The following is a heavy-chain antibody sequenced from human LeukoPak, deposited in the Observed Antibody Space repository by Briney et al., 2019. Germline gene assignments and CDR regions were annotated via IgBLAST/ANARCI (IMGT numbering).Heavy chain of an antibody. V-gene: IGHV4-34*01. Sequence: SETLSLTCAVYGGSFSGYYWSWTRQPPGNGLEWIGEINHSGSTNYNPSLKSRVTISVDTSKNQFSLKLSSVTAADTAVYYCARGPSTTFDYWGQGTLVTVSS. CDR2: INHSGST. J-gene: IGHJ4*02. CDR1: GGSFSGYY. CDR3: ARGPSTTFDY. D-gene: IGHD2/OR15-2a*01.